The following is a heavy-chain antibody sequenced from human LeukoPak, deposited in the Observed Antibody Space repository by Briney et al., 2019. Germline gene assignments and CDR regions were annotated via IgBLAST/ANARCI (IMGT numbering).Heavy chain of an antibody. D-gene: IGHD3-3*01. Sequence: GGSLRLSCAASGFTFSSYAMSWVRQAPGKGLEWVSAISGSGGSTYYADSVKGRFTISRDNSKNTLYLQMNSLRAEDTAVYYCAKDNGITIFGVVKAFDYWGQGTLVTVSS. CDR1: GFTFSSYA. CDR2: ISGSGGST. V-gene: IGHV3-23*01. CDR3: AKDNGITIFGVVKAFDY. J-gene: IGHJ4*02.